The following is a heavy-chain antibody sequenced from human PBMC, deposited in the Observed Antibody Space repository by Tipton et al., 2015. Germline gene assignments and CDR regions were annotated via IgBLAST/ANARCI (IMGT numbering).Heavy chain of an antibody. CDR1: GGSFSDYY. Sequence: GLVKPSETLSLTCTVSGGSFSDYYWSWIRQSPGKGLEWIGYIYYNGNTKYNPSLKARLTILVDTSKNQFSLKVNSVTAADTAVYYGARARGRHGGLFDSWGQGILVTVSS. CDR3: ARARGRHGGLFDS. V-gene: IGHV4-59*01. D-gene: IGHD4-23*01. CDR2: IYYNGNT. J-gene: IGHJ4*02.